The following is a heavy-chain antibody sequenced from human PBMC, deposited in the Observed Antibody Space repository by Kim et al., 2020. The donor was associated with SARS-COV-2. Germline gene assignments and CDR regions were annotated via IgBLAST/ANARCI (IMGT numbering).Heavy chain of an antibody. CDR2: IYYSGST. Sequence: SETLSLTCTVSGGSISSYYWSWIRQPPGKGLEWIGYIYYSGSTNYNPSLKSRVTISVDTSKNQFSLKLSSVTAADTAVYYCASGGVTPNWYFDLWGRGTLVTVSS. CDR3: ASGGVTPNWYFDL. CDR1: GGSISSYY. J-gene: IGHJ2*01. V-gene: IGHV4-59*01. D-gene: IGHD5-18*01.